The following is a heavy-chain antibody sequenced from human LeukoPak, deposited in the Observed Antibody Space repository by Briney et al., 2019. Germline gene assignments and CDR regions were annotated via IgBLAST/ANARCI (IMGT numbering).Heavy chain of an antibody. CDR2: ISSSSSYI. V-gene: IGHV3-21*01. CDR1: GFVFSTYT. CDR3: ARFGAGGRSIVRGVVMPPPDY. Sequence: GGSLRLSCAVSGFVFSTYTMNWVRQAPGKGLEWVSSISSSSSYIYYADSVKGRFTISRDNAKNSLYLQMNSLRAEDTAVYYCARFGAGGRSIVRGVVMPPPDYWGQGTLVTVSP. D-gene: IGHD3-10*01. J-gene: IGHJ4*02.